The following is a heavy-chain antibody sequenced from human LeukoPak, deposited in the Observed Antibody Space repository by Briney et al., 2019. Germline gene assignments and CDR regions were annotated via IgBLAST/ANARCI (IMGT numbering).Heavy chain of an antibody. D-gene: IGHD6-6*01. CDR1: GGSFSGYY. Sequence: SETLSLTCAVYGGSFSGYYWSWIRQPPGKGLEWIGEINHSGSTNYNPSLKSRVTISVDTSKNQFSLKLSSVTAADTAVYYCARGPAGYNSSDYYYYYMDVWGKGTTVTVSS. J-gene: IGHJ6*03. CDR2: INHSGST. CDR3: ARGPAGYNSSDYYYYYMDV. V-gene: IGHV4-34*01.